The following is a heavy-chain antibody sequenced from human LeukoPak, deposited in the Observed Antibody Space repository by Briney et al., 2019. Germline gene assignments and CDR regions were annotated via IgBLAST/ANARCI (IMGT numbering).Heavy chain of an antibody. CDR1: GYTFTGYY. D-gene: IGHD2-8*02. J-gene: IGHJ3*02. Sequence: ASVKVSCKASGYTFTGYYIHWVRHAPGQGLEWMGWINPNSGGTNYAQKFQGRVTMTGDTSISTAYMELSRLRSDDTAVYYCARDYRTVDGDAFDIWGRGTMVIVSS. V-gene: IGHV1-2*02. CDR3: ARDYRTVDGDAFDI. CDR2: INPNSGGT.